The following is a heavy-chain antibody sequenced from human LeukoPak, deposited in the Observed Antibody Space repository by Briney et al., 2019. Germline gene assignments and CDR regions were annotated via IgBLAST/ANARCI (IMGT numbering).Heavy chain of an antibody. J-gene: IGHJ4*02. CDR2: IFYSGTT. CDR1: GGSISSHF. D-gene: IGHD5-18*01. V-gene: IGHV4-59*11. Sequence: PSETLSLTCTVSGGSISSHFWSWIRQPSGKGLEWIGYIFYSGTTKYNPSLRSRVTISADTSKNQFSLKLSSVTAADTAVYYCARLYSYGDYWGQGTLVTVSS. CDR3: ARLYSYGDY.